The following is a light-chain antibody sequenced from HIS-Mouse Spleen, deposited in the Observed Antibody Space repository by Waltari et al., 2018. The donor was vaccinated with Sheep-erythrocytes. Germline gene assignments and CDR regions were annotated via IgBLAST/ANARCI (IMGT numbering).Light chain of an antibody. CDR2: DGS. CDR1: SSDVGGYNY. CDR3: CSYAGSYNHV. V-gene: IGLV2-11*01. J-gene: IGLJ1*01. Sequence: QSALTQPRSVSGSPGQSVTISCTGTSSDVGGYNYVSWYQQHPGKAPTLMIYDGSKRPSGVPDRFSGSSSGNTASLTISGLQAEDEADYYCCSYAGSYNHVFATGTKVTVL.